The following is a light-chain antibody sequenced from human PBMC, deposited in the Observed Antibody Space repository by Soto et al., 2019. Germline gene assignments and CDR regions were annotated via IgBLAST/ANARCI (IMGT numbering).Light chain of an antibody. CDR1: QSVSSN. V-gene: IGKV3-11*01. CDR2: DAS. Sequence: EIVWTQSPATLSLSPGERATLSCRASQSVSSNLAWYQQRPGQAPRLLIYDASNRATGIPARFSGSGSGTDFTLTISSLQPEDFALYYCHQRSKWPPTFGGGTKVDIK. CDR3: HQRSKWPPT. J-gene: IGKJ4*01.